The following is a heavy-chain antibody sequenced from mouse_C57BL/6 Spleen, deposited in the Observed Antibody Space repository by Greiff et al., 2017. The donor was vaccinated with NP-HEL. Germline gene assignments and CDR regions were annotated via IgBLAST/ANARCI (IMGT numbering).Heavy chain of an antibody. Sequence: EVMLVESGGGLVKPGGSLKLSCAASGFTFSDYGMHWVRQAPEKGLEWVAYISSGSSTIYYADTVKGRFTISRDNAKNTLFLQMTSLRSEDTAMYYCARPQLGRGYFDYWGQGTTLTVSS. CDR3: ARPQLGRGYFDY. D-gene: IGHD4-1*02. J-gene: IGHJ2*01. CDR2: ISSGSSTI. V-gene: IGHV5-17*01. CDR1: GFTFSDYG.